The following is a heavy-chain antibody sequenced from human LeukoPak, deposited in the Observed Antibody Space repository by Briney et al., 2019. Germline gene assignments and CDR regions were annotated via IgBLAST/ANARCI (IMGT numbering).Heavy chain of an antibody. CDR3: ARRRGPIQYPLPFQH. V-gene: IGHV4-34*01. D-gene: IGHD2-2*01. J-gene: IGHJ1*01. CDR2: INHSGST. Sequence: SETLSLTCAVYGGSFSGYYWSWIRQPPGKGLEWIGEINHSGSTNYNPSLKSRVTISVDTSKNQFSLKLSSVTAADTAVYYCARRRGPIQYPLPFQHWGQGTLVTVSS. CDR1: GGSFSGYY.